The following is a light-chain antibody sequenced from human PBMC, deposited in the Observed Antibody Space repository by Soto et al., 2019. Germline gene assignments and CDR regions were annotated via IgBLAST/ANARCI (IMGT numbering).Light chain of an antibody. CDR1: QSVSSK. J-gene: IGKJ4*01. CDR3: QQYDKWPLT. CDR2: GPS. Sequence: EIVMTQSPATLSVSPGEKATLSCRASQSVSSKLAWYQQKVGQAPRLLIYGPSTRAAGIPARFSGSGSGTEFTLTISSLQSEDFEVYYCQQYDKWPLTFGGGAKVEIK. V-gene: IGKV3-15*01.